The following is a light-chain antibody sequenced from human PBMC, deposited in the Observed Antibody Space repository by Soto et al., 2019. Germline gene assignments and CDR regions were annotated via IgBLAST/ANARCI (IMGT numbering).Light chain of an antibody. CDR3: QQLKSYVT. CDR2: GAT. J-gene: IGKJ5*01. CDR1: QGISNY. Sequence: IQLTQSPSSLSASVGDRVTNTFRASQGISNYLAWYQQKPGKTPRLLIYGATTLQSGVPSRFSGSGSGTDFALTISSLQPEDFATYYCQQLKSYVTFGQGTRLEIK. V-gene: IGKV1-9*01.